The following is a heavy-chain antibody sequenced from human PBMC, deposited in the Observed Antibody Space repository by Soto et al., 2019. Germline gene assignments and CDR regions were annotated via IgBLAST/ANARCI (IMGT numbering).Heavy chain of an antibody. J-gene: IGHJ4*02. CDR2: IYYSGST. CDR3: ARGRYGARRPFDY. V-gene: IGHV4-39*01. D-gene: IGHD4-17*01. Sequence: PSETLSLTCTVSGGSISSSSYYWGWIRQPPGKGLEWIGSIYYSGSTYYNPSLKSRVTISVDTSKNQFSLKLSSVTAADTAVYYCARGRYGARRPFDYWGQGTLVTVSS. CDR1: GGSISSSSYY.